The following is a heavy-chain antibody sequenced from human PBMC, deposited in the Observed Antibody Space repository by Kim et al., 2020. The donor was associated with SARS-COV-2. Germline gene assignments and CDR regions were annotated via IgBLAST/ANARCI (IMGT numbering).Heavy chain of an antibody. CDR1: GGSISSGGYY. Sequence: SETLSLTCTVSGGSISSGGYYWSWIRQHPGKGLEWIGYIYYSGSTYYNPSLKSRVTISVDTSKNQFSLKQSSVTAADTAVYYCARDPIAAAGKYDPWGQGTLVTVSS. CDR3: ARDPIAAAGKYDP. V-gene: IGHV4-31*03. J-gene: IGHJ5*02. D-gene: IGHD6-13*01. CDR2: IYYSGST.